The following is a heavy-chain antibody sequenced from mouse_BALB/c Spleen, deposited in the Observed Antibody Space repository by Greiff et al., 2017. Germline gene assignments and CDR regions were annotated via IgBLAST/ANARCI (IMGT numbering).Heavy chain of an antibody. D-gene: IGHD3-1*01. J-gene: IGHJ2*01. CDR3: AATARATFDY. CDR2: INPYNDGT. V-gene: IGHV1-14*01. CDR1: GYTFTSYV. Sequence: VQLQQSGPELVKPGASVKMSCKASGYTFTSYVMHWVKQKPGQGLEWIGYINPYNDGTKYNEKVKGKATLTSDKSSSTAYMELSSLTSEDSAVYCCAATARATFDYWGQGTTLTVSS.